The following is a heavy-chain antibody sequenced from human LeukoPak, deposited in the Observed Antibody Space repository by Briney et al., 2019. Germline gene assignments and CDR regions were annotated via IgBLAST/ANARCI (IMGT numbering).Heavy chain of an antibody. CDR3: ARERGTYRDAFDT. D-gene: IGHD3/OR15-3a*01. J-gene: IGHJ3*02. CDR1: GFTFTSFE. CDR2: ISSSGSTT. V-gene: IGHV3-48*03. Sequence: PGGSLRLSCAASGFTFTSFEINWVRQAPGKGLEWVSYISSSGSTTYYADSVKGRSTISRDNAKNSLFLQMNSLRAEDSAVYYCARERGTYRDAFDTWGQGTTVTVSS.